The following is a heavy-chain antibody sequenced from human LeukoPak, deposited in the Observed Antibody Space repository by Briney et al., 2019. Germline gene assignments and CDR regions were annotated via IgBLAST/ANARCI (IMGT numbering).Heavy chain of an antibody. V-gene: IGHV3-30*03. Sequence: GGSLRLSCAASGFTFSNYVMHWVRQAPGKGLEWVALISSDESNKYYANSVKGRFTISRDNSKNTLYLQMNSLRTEDTAVYSCASKWYCGGDCYYQIDYWGQGTLVTVSS. CDR1: GFTFSNYV. J-gene: IGHJ4*02. D-gene: IGHD2-21*02. CDR3: ASKWYCGGDCYYQIDY. CDR2: ISSDESNK.